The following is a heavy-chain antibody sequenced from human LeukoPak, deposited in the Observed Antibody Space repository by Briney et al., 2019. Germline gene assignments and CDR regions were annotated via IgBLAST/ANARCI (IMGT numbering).Heavy chain of an antibody. D-gene: IGHD2-2*01. CDR3: ARLAGCSSSSCRSFDY. Sequence: ASVKVSCKTSGYTFTGYYMHWVRQAPGQGLEWMGWIDPNSGGTNYAQKFQGRVTMTRDTSISTAYMELSRLRSDDTAVYYCARLAGCSSSSCRSFDYWGQGTLVTVSS. J-gene: IGHJ4*02. CDR2: IDPNSGGT. CDR1: GYTFTGYY. V-gene: IGHV1-2*02.